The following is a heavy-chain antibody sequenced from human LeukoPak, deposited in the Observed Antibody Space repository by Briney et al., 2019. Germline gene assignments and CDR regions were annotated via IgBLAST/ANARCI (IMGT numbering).Heavy chain of an antibody. Sequence: GGSLRLSCAASGFTFGNYAMNWVRQAPGKGLEWVSSIAATSGSTYYADSVKGRFTISRDNSKNTLYLQMNSLRAEDTALYYCAKAAYGDYVNWFDPWGQGTLVTVSS. J-gene: IGHJ5*02. D-gene: IGHD4-17*01. CDR1: GFTFGNYA. V-gene: IGHV3-23*01. CDR2: IAATSGST. CDR3: AKAAYGDYVNWFDP.